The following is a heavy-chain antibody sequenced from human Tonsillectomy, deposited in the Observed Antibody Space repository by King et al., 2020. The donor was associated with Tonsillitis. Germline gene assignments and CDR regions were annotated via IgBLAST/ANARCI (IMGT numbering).Heavy chain of an antibody. CDR3: AREYYSHLFAP. J-gene: IGHJ5*02. Sequence: QLQESGPGLVKPSQTLSLTCTVSGVTISSGVYYWSWIRQPAGKGPEWIGRIYTSGSTNYNPSLKSRVTMSVDTSKNQFSLNLNSVTAADTAVYYCAREYYSHLFAPWGRGTLVTVSS. CDR2: IYTSGST. V-gene: IGHV4-61*02. D-gene: IGHD4-11*01. CDR1: GVTISSGVYY.